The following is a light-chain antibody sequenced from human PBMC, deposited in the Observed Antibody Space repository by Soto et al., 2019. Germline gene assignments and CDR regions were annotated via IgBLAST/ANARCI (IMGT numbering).Light chain of an antibody. CDR3: HQYKTYART. CDR2: DAS. Sequence: DIQMTQSPSTLSASVGDRVTITCRASPSLSGWLAWYQQKPGQAPKVLISDASKLQRGAPSRFSGAGSGTEFTLTISSLQPDDFATYYYHQYKTYARTFGQGTKVEIQ. CDR1: PSLSGW. J-gene: IGKJ1*01. V-gene: IGKV1-5*01.